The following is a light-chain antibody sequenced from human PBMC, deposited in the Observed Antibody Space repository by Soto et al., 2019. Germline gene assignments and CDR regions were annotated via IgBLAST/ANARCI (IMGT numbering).Light chain of an antibody. CDR3: QQSYSTPIT. V-gene: IGKV1-39*01. CDR2: AAS. Sequence: DIQITKCPSSLSASVGDRVTITCRASQSISSYLNWYQQKPGKAPKLLIYAASSLQSGVPSRFSGSGSGTDFTLTISSLQPGDFATYYCQQSYSTPITFGQGTRLEIK. J-gene: IGKJ5*01. CDR1: QSISSY.